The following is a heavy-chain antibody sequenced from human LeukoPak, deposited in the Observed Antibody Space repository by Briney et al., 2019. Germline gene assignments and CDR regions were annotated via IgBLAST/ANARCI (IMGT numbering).Heavy chain of an antibody. J-gene: IGHJ4*02. CDR2: IGGSDGTT. V-gene: IGHV3-23*01. D-gene: IGHD6-19*01. CDR1: GFTFSNYA. CDR3: AKGVSGWPYYFDY. Sequence: PGGSLRLSCVASGFTFSNYAMSWVRQAPGKGLEWVSAIGGSDGTTYYADSVKGRFTISRDNSKNTLYLQMTSLRAEDTAVYYCAKGVSGWPYYFDYWGQGTLVTVSS.